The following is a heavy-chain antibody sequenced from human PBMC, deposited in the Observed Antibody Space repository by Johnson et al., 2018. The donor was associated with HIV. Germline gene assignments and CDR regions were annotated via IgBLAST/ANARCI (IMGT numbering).Heavy chain of an antibody. D-gene: IGHD1-26*01. V-gene: IGHV3-11*04. Sequence: QVHLVESGGGLIQHGGSLRLSCAASGFTVSSNYMSWVRQAPGKGLEWLAFITGRGTAIYADSVKGRFTISRDNAKSSVILQVNSLTAEDTATYYCAKEWSAFDIWGQGTMVTVSS. CDR2: ITGRGTAI. J-gene: IGHJ3*02. CDR1: GFTVSSNY. CDR3: AKEWSAFDI.